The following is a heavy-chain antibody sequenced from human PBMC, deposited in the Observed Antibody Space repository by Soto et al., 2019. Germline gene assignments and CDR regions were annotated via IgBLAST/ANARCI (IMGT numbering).Heavy chain of an antibody. J-gene: IGHJ4*02. V-gene: IGHV4-59*01. Sequence: ETLSLTCAVSGVSISSYYWSWIRQPPGKGLEWIGYIYYSGSTNYNPSLKSRVTISVDTSKNQFSLKLSSVTAADTAVYYCARDPDGSSWYDYWGQGTLVTVSS. CDR3: ARDPDGSSWYDY. D-gene: IGHD6-13*01. CDR1: GVSISSYY. CDR2: IYYSGST.